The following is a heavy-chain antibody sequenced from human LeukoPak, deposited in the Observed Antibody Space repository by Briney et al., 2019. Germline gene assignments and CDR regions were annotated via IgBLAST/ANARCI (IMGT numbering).Heavy chain of an antibody. D-gene: IGHD3-9*01. CDR1: GVSISSNSYY. J-gene: IGHJ4*02. V-gene: IGHV4-39*01. CDR3: ARLDILTSYVRFDF. Sequence: PSETLSLTCTVSGVSISSNSYYWGWIRQPPGKGLKWIGSIYYSGSTYYNPSLKSRVTISVDTSKNQFSLKLSSVTATDTAVYYCARLDILTSYVRFDFWGQGTLVTVSS. CDR2: IYYSGST.